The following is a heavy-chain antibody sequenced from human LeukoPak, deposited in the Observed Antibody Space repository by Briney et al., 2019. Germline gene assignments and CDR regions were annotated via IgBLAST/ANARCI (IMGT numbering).Heavy chain of an antibody. Sequence: GGSLRLSCAASGFTFSSYEMNWVRQAPGKGLEWVSSISSSSSYIYYADSVKGRFTISRDNAKNSLYLQMNSLRAEDTAVYYCARKRLLGGWFDPWGQGTLVTVSS. D-gene: IGHD1-26*01. CDR2: ISSSSSYI. CDR1: GFTFSSYE. V-gene: IGHV3-21*01. CDR3: ARKRLLGGWFDP. J-gene: IGHJ5*02.